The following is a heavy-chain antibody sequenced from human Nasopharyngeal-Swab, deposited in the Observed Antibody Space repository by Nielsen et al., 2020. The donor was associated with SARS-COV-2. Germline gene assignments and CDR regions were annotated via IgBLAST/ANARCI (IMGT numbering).Heavy chain of an antibody. D-gene: IGHD3-10*01. CDR3: AKDKEDLRGVGSYDY. J-gene: IGHJ4*02. CDR2: ISGSGGGT. V-gene: IGHV3-23*01. CDR1: GFTLRNYD. Sequence: GESLKISCVCSGFTLRNYDMGWVRQTPGKGLEWVSHISGSGGGTYYTDSVKGLFTISRDTSQPPLHLHMSSLRAEDTAVYYCAKDKEDLRGVGSYDYWGQGTLVTVSS.